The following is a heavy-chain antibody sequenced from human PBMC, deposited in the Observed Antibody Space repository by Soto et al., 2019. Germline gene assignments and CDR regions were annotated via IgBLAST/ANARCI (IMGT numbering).Heavy chain of an antibody. CDR1: GYTFTTYG. J-gene: IGHJ4*02. CDR3: ARAYCRGGSCYDPDF. V-gene: IGHV1-18*01. Sequence: QVQLVQSGAEVKKPGASVKVSCKASGYTFTTYGISWVRQAPGQGLEWMGWISGYNGDTKYAQELQDRVTMTTDTSTSSAYMELRSLRSDDTAVYYCARAYCRGGSCYDPDFWGQGTVVTVSS. D-gene: IGHD2-15*01. CDR2: ISGYNGDT.